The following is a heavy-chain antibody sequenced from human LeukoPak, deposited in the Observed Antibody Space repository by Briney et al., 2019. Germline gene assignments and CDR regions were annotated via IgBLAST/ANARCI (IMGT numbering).Heavy chain of an antibody. CDR1: GGSISSSGYY. CDR3: ARGEYSTSDFYYSGMDV. D-gene: IGHD6-13*01. Sequence: SETLSLTCTVSGGSISSSGYYWTWIRQPPGKGLEWIGEINHSGSTKYNPSLKSRVTISVDTSKNQFSLRVSSVTAADTAVYYCARGEYSTSDFYYSGMDVWGQGTTVTVSS. V-gene: IGHV4-39*07. CDR2: INHSGST. J-gene: IGHJ6*02.